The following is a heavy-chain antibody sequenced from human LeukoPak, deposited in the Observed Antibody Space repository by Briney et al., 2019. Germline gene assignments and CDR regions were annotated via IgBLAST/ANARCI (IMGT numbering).Heavy chain of an antibody. V-gene: IGHV3-74*03. CDR2: MSTDGSST. CDR1: GFTFSSYW. CDR3: ARDEPTVTTGPPVGY. D-gene: IGHD4-17*01. J-gene: IGHJ4*02. Sequence: QTGGSLRLSCGASGFTFSSYWMHWVRQAPGKGPVWVSSMSTDGSSTTYAESVRGRFTISRDNAKNTLYLQMNSLRAEDTAVYYCARDEPTVTTGPPVGYWGQGTLVTVSS.